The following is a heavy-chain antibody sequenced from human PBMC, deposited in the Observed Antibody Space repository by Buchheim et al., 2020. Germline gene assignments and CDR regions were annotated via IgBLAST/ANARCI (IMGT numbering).Heavy chain of an antibody. Sequence: QVQLQQWGAGLLKPSETLSLTCAVYGGSFSGYYWSWIRQPPGKGLEWIGEINHSGSTNYNPSLKSRVTISVDTSKNQFSLKLSSVTAADTAVYYCASLDITSWSHFDLWGRGTL. CDR1: GGSFSGYY. J-gene: IGHJ2*01. CDR3: ASLDITSWSHFDL. CDR2: INHSGST. D-gene: IGHD6-13*01. V-gene: IGHV4-34*01.